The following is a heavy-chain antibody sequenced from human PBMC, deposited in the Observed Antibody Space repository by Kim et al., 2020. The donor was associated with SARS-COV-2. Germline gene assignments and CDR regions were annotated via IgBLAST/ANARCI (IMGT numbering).Heavy chain of an antibody. CDR1: GEVFTNYG. CDR2: ISAYDGNT. CDR3: ATYRQAVFGAFDI. J-gene: IGHJ3*02. V-gene: IGHV1-18*01. Sequence: ASVKVSCKASGEVFTNYGISWVRQAPGQGLEWVGWISAYDGNTNYAQRLQGRVTMTTDTSTSTDYMELTSLRSDDTAIYYCATYRQAVFGAFDIWGQGTMVVVPS. D-gene: IGHD3-16*02.